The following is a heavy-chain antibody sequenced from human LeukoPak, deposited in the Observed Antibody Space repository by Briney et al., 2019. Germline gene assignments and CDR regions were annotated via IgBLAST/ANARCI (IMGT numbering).Heavy chain of an antibody. D-gene: IGHD3-22*01. CDR1: GGSISDYY. V-gene: IGHV4-59*08. Sequence: PSETLSLTCTVSGGSISDYYRSWIRQPPGKGLEWIGYVSHSGSTNSNPALRSRVTMSVDTSKNQLSLKLTSVTAADTAVYYCARHARYYYDSSGYWIDYWGQGTLVTVSS. J-gene: IGHJ4*02. CDR2: VSHSGST. CDR3: ARHARYYYDSSGYWIDY.